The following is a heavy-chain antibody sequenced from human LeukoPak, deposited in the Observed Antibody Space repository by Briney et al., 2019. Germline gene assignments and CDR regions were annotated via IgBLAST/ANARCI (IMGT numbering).Heavy chain of an antibody. Sequence: GGSLRLSCAASGFTFSNYWMSWVRQAPGKGLEWVSVIYSGGSTYYADSVKGRFTISRDNSKNTLYLQMNSLRVEDTAVYYCATRRITMVRGVIPAFDIWGQGTMVTVSS. D-gene: IGHD3-10*01. J-gene: IGHJ3*02. CDR2: IYSGGST. V-gene: IGHV3-66*01. CDR3: ATRRITMVRGVIPAFDI. CDR1: GFTFSNYW.